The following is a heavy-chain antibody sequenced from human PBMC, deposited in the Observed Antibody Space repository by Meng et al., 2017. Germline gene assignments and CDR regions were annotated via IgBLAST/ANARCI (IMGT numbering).Heavy chain of an antibody. D-gene: IGHD6-13*01. CDR3: ARGGIAAALPWFDP. Sequence: HLGHPGGEVRKPGASVRISCKPLGKPSPGYFWHGVRQALGQGLEWMGGIIPIFGTANYAQKFQGRVTITTDESTSTAYMELSSLRSEDTAVYYCARGGIAAALPWFDPWGQGTLVTVSS. CDR1: GKPSPGYF. CDR2: IIPIFGTA. J-gene: IGHJ5*02. V-gene: IGHV1-69*05.